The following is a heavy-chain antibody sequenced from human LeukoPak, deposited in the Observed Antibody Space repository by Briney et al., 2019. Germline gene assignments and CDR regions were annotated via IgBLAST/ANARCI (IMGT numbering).Heavy chain of an antibody. CDR1: GYTFTSYD. J-gene: IGHJ3*02. CDR3: ARSYSSGWYGRDAFGI. V-gene: IGHV1-8*01. CDR2: MNPNSGNT. D-gene: IGHD6-19*01. Sequence: ASVKVSCKASGYTFTSYDINWVRQGTGQGLEWMGWMNPNSGNTGYAQKFQGRVTMTRNTSISTAYMELSSLRSEDTAVYYCARSYSSGWYGRDAFGIWGQGTMVTVSS.